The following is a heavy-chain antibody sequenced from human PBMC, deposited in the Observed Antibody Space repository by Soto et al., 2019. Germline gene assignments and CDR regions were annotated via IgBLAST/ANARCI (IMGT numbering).Heavy chain of an antibody. CDR1: GYTFTNYG. D-gene: IGHD6-6*01. Sequence: XXVKVSCKASGYTFTNYGFTWVRQVPGQGLEWVGWISAYNGHTNYAQNLQGRVTMTTDTSTSTAYMELSSLRSEDKAVYYCARVWYSSSSTYYYGMDVWGQGTTVTVSS. CDR3: ARVWYSSSSTYYYGMDV. J-gene: IGHJ6*02. V-gene: IGHV1-18*01. CDR2: ISAYNGHT.